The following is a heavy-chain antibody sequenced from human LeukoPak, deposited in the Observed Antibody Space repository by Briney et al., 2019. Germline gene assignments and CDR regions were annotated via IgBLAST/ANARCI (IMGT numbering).Heavy chain of an antibody. CDR1: GGSISSYY. CDR2: IYYSGST. Sequence: SETLSLTCTVSGGSISSYYWSWIRQPPGKGLEWIGYIYYSGSTNYNPSLKSRVTISVDTSKNQFSLKLSSVTAADTAVYYCARVIEMATLAFDIWGQGTMVTVSS. CDR3: ARVIEMATLAFDI. V-gene: IGHV4-59*01. D-gene: IGHD5-24*01. J-gene: IGHJ3*02.